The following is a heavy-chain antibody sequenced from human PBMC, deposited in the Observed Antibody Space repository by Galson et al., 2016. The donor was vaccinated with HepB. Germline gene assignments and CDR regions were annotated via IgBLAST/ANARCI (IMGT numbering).Heavy chain of an antibody. CDR1: AYTFIGHY. D-gene: IGHD6-13*01. CDR2: ANPRSNVK. J-gene: IGHJ5*02. Sequence: SVKVSCKASAYTFIGHYLYWVRQVPGQGLEWMGWANPRSNVKKYAEKFQGRVTMTTENYARTGYLELSGLRFDDSAVYYCARSNLGCWVPWATTQHLDLWGQGTRVTVVS. CDR3: ARSNLGCWVPWATTQHLDL. V-gene: IGHV1-2*02.